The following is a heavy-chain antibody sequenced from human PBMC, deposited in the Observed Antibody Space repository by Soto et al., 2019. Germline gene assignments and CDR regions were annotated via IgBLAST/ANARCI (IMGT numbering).Heavy chain of an antibody. Sequence: EVQLLESGGGLVQPGGSLRLSCAASGFTFSSYAMSWVRQAPGKGLEWVSAISGSGGSTYYADSVKGRFTISRDNSKNTLYLQMNSLRAEDTAVYYCAKAALRYFDWFPGDYFDYWGQGTLVTVSS. J-gene: IGHJ4*02. CDR3: AKAALRYFDWFPGDYFDY. CDR2: ISGSGGST. D-gene: IGHD3-9*01. CDR1: GFTFSSYA. V-gene: IGHV3-23*01.